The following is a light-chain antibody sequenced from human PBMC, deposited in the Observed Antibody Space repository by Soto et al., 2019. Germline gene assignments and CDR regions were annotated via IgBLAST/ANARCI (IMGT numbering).Light chain of an antibody. CDR2: SNN. J-gene: IGLJ2*01. V-gene: IGLV1-44*01. CDR1: SSNIGGNT. Sequence: QLVLSQPPSASGTPGQRVTISCSGSSSNIGGNTVNWYQQLPGTAPKLLIYSNNQRPSGVPDRFSGSKSGTSASLDISGLQSEDEADYYCVAWDDSLNGPAFGGGTKLTVL. CDR3: VAWDDSLNGPA.